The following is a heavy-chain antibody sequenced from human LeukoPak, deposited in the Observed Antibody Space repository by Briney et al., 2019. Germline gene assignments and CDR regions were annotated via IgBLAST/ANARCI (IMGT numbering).Heavy chain of an antibody. J-gene: IGHJ4*02. CDR1: GGSFSGYY. D-gene: IGHD2-2*01. Sequence: PSETLSLTCAVYGGSFSGYYWSWIRQPPGKGLDWIGEINHSGSTNYNPSLKSRVTISVDTSKNQFSLKLSSVTAADTAVYYCASYWGGYCSSTSCYREGFDYWGQGTLVTVSS. V-gene: IGHV4-34*01. CDR2: INHSGST. CDR3: ASYWGGYCSSTSCYREGFDY.